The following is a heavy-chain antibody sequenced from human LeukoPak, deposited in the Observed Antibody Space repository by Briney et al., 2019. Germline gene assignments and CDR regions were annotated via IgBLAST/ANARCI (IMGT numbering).Heavy chain of an antibody. CDR2: IDYSGST. CDR3: ARGRATYYYASGMDWFDP. D-gene: IGHD3-10*01. V-gene: IGHV4-39*07. Sequence: SETLSLTCTLSGGSISGSSYYWVWIRQPPGKGLEWIGSIDYSGSTYYNPSLKSRVTISVDTSKNQFSLELSSVTDADTAVYYCARGRATYYYASGMDWFDPWGQGTLVTVSS. J-gene: IGHJ5*02. CDR1: GGSISGSSYY.